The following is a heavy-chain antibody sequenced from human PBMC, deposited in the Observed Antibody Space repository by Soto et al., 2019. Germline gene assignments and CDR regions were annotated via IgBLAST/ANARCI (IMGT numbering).Heavy chain of an antibody. J-gene: IGHJ4*02. D-gene: IGHD7-27*01. Sequence: PGGSLRLACAASGFTFSTYAMSWVRQAPGKGLEYVSAITSNGGNTYYASSVKGRFTISRDNTKNTLYLQMNSLRAEDTAVYYCARESNAHFDYWGQGTVVTVSS. CDR2: ITSNGGNT. CDR1: GFTFSTYA. CDR3: ARESNAHFDY. V-gene: IGHV3-64*04.